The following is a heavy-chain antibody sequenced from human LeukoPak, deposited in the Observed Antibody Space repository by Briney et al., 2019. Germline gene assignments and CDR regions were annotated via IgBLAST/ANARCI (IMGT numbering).Heavy chain of an antibody. CDR2: ISYSGST. V-gene: IGHV4-59*13. D-gene: IGHD3-22*01. CDR1: GGSISSYY. Sequence: SETLSLTCTVSGGSISSYYWSWIRQPPGKGLEWIGYISYSGSTNYNPSLKSRVTISVDTSKNQFSLKLNSVTAADTAVYYCARALLYYDSSGYGYWGQGTLVTVSS. J-gene: IGHJ4*02. CDR3: ARALLYYDSSGYGY.